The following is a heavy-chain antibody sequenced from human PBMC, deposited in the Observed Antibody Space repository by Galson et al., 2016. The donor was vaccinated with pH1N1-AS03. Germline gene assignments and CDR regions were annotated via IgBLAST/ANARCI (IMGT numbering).Heavy chain of an antibody. Sequence: SLRLSCAASGFTFSRHWMTWVRQAPGKGLEYVGRIESRAAGGTTDYAAPVKGRFSISRDDSKNTLYLQMNSLKTEDTAVYYCSVRDFDWGQGTLVTVSS. J-gene: IGHJ4*02. V-gene: IGHV3-15*04. CDR1: GFTFSRHW. CDR3: SVRDFD. D-gene: IGHD3-10*01. CDR2: IESRAAGGTT.